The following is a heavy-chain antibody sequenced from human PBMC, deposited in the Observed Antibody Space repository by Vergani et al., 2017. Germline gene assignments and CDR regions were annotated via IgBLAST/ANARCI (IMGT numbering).Heavy chain of an antibody. CDR1: GYTFSNYY. D-gene: IGHD3-9*01. J-gene: IGHJ4*02. V-gene: IGHV1-46*03. Sequence: VQVVQSGAEVKKSGASVKVACKTSGYTFSNYYMHWVRQAPGQGLAWVGIIHPSGGHTNYAQKFQGRVTMTRDTSTSTVYMELSSLRSEDTAIYYCARVDYGILTGYRYWGQGTLVTVSS. CDR3: ARVDYGILTGYRY. CDR2: IHPSGGHT.